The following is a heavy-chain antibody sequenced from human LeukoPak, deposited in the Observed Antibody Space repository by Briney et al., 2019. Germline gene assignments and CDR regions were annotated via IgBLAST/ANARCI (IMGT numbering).Heavy chain of an antibody. V-gene: IGHV4-4*07. J-gene: IGHJ6*02. Sequence: PSETLSLTCTVSGGSISSYYWSWIRQPAGKGLEWRGRIYTSGSTNYNPSLKSRVTMSVDTSKNQFSLKLSSVTAADTAVYYCARGLKPGYPDYYYYGMDVWGQGTTVTVSS. D-gene: IGHD5-18*01. CDR2: IYTSGST. CDR1: GGSISSYY. CDR3: ARGLKPGYPDYYYYGMDV.